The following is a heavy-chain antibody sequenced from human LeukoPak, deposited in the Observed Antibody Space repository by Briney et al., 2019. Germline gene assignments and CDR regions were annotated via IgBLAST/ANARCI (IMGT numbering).Heavy chain of an antibody. CDR2: IYYSGST. CDR1: GGSISSGGYY. J-gene: IGHJ4*02. Sequence: SQTLSLTCTVSGGSISSGGYYWSWLRQHPGTGLEWIGYIYYSGSTYYNPSLKSRVTISVDTSKNQFSLKLSSVTAADTAVYYCARGGGGNFDYWGQGTLVTVSS. D-gene: IGHD3-16*01. CDR3: ARGGGGNFDY. V-gene: IGHV4-31*03.